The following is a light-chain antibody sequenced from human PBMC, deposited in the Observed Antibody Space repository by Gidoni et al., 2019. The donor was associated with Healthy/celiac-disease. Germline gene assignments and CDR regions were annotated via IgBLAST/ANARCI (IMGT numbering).Light chain of an antibody. CDR2: GAS. J-gene: IGKJ1*01. V-gene: IGKV3-20*01. Sequence: ESVLTQSPGTLSLPPGERATLSCRARQSVSSSYLAWYQQKPGQAPRLLIYGASSRAPGIPDRFSGSGSGTDFTLTISSLEPEDFAVYYCQQYGSSPRTFGQGTKVEIK. CDR3: QQYGSSPRT. CDR1: QSVSSSY.